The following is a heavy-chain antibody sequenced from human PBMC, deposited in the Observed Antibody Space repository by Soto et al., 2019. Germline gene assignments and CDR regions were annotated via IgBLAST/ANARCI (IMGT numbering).Heavy chain of an antibody. V-gene: IGHV1-3*01. D-gene: IGHD3-22*01. Sequence: QVQLVQSGAEVKKPGASVKVSCKASGYTFTSYAMHWVRQAPGQRLEWMGWINAGNGNTKYSQKFQGRVTITRDTSASTAYMELSSLRSEDTAVYYCARDCPITMIVVCHDAFDIWGQGTMVTVSS. J-gene: IGHJ3*02. CDR1: GYTFTSYA. CDR3: ARDCPITMIVVCHDAFDI. CDR2: INAGNGNT.